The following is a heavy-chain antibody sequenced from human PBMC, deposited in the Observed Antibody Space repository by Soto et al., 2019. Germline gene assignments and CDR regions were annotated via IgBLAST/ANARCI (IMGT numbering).Heavy chain of an antibody. Sequence: ASVKVSCKASGYTFTSYAMHWVRQAPGQRLEWMGWINAGNGNTKYSQKFQGRVTITRDTSASTAYMELGSLRSEDTAVYYCASSSGSYWQLDYWGQGTLVTVSS. J-gene: IGHJ4*02. CDR2: INAGNGNT. CDR1: GYTFTSYA. V-gene: IGHV1-3*01. CDR3: ASSSGSYWQLDY. D-gene: IGHD1-26*01.